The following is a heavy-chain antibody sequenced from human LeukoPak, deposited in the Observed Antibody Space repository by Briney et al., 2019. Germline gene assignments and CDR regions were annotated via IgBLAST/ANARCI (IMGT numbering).Heavy chain of an antibody. CDR1: GFTFSDYH. J-gene: IGHJ4*02. Sequence: GGSLRLSCAASGFTFSDYHMSWIRQAPGKGLEWVSYISSSGSIMYYADSVKGRFTISRDNAKTSLYLQMNSLRAEDTAVYYCGGYSSSWNNFDYWGQGTLVTVSS. CDR2: ISSSGSIM. CDR3: GGYSSSWNNFDY. D-gene: IGHD6-13*01. V-gene: IGHV3-11*04.